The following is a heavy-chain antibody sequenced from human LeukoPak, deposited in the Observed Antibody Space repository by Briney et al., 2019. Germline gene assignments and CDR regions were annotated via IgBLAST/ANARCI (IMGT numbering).Heavy chain of an antibody. D-gene: IGHD5-12*01. CDR3: AKGPSGRIVATMDYSMDV. J-gene: IGHJ6*02. Sequence: PGRSLRLSCAASGFTFSSYGMHWVRQAPGKGLERVAVISYDGSNKYYADSVKGRFTISRDNSKNTLYLQMNSLRAEDTAVYYCAKGPSGRIVATMDYSMDVWGQGTTVTVSS. CDR1: GFTFSSYG. V-gene: IGHV3-30*18. CDR2: ISYDGSNK.